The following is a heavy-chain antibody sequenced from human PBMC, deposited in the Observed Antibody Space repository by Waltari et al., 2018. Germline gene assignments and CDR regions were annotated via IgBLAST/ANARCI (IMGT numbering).Heavy chain of an antibody. D-gene: IGHD3-9*01. CDR2: MNPNSGNT. Sequence: QVQLVQSGAEVKKPGASVKVSCKASGYTFTSYDLHWVRQATGQGLEWMGWMNPNSGNTGYAQKFQGRVTMTRNTSISTAYMELSSLRSEDTAVYYCARTYYDILTGYTRFDYWGQGTLVTVSS. CDR1: GYTFTSYD. CDR3: ARTYYDILTGYTRFDY. V-gene: IGHV1-8*01. J-gene: IGHJ4*02.